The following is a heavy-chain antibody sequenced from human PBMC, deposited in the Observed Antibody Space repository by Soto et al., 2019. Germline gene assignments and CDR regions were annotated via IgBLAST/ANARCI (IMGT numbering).Heavy chain of an antibody. Sequence: SDTLSLTCAVSGGSISSGGYSWSWIRQPPGKGLEWIGYIYHSGSTYYNPSLKSRVTISVDRPKNQFSLKLSSVTAADTAVYYCARASYPYYFDYWGQGTLVTVSS. V-gene: IGHV4-30-2*01. CDR3: ARASYPYYFDY. J-gene: IGHJ4*02. CDR1: GGSISSGGYS. CDR2: IYHSGST.